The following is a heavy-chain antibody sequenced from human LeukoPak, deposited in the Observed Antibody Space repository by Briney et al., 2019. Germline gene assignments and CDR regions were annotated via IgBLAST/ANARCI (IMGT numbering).Heavy chain of an antibody. CDR2: IYHSGSA. CDR3: ARGTYGSGPYNWFDP. V-gene: IGHV4-30-2*01. D-gene: IGHD3-10*01. J-gene: IGHJ5*02. Sequence: PSETLSLTCAVSGGSISSGGYSWSWIRQPPGKGLEWIGYIYHSGSAYYNPSLKSRVTISVDKSKNQFSLNLSSVTVADTAVYYCARGTYGSGPYNWFDPWGQGTLVTVSS. CDR1: GGSISSGGYS.